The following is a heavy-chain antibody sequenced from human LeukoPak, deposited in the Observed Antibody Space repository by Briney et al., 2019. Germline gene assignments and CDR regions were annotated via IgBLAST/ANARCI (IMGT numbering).Heavy chain of an antibody. CDR3: ATVPYSSGWPDAFDI. Sequence: PGGSLRLSCAASGFTFSSYSMNWVRQAPGKGLEWVSSISSSSSYIHYADSVKGRFTISRDNAKNSLYLQMNSLRAEDTAVYYCATVPYSSGWPDAFDIWGQGTMVTVSS. CDR2: ISSSSSYI. D-gene: IGHD6-19*01. J-gene: IGHJ3*02. V-gene: IGHV3-21*01. CDR1: GFTFSSYS.